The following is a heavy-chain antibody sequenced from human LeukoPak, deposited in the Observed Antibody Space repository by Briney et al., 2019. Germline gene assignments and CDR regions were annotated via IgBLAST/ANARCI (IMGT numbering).Heavy chain of an antibody. CDR2: IIPILGIA. CDR1: GYTFTSYG. V-gene: IGHV1-69*04. J-gene: IGHJ4*02. D-gene: IGHD5-18*01. CDR3: ASVDTAMVSDY. Sequence: SVKVSCKSSGYTFTSYGIIWVRQAPGQGLDWMGRIIPILGIANYAQKFQGRVTITADKSTSTAYMELSSLRSEDTAVYYCASVDTAMVSDYWGQGILVTVSP.